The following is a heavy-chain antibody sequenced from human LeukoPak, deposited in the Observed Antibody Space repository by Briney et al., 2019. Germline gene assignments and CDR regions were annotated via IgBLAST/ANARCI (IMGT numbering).Heavy chain of an antibody. CDR3: AKGDSSGYYYANLDY. CDR1: GFTFDDYA. J-gene: IGHJ4*02. V-gene: IGHV3-9*03. CDR2: ISWNNGSI. D-gene: IGHD3-22*01. Sequence: HPGGPLRLSCAASGFTFDDYAMHWVRQAPGKGLEWVSGISWNNGSIGYADSVKGRFTISRDNAKNSLYLQMNSLRAEDMALYYCAKGDSSGYYYANLDYWGQGTLVTVSS.